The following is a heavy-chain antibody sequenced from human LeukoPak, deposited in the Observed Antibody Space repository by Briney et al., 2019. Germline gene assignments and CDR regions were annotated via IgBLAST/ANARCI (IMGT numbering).Heavy chain of an antibody. D-gene: IGHD3-16*02. V-gene: IGHV1-2*02. CDR1: GYTFTGYY. CDR2: INPNSGGT. Sequence: GASVKVSCKASGYTFTGYYMHWVRQAPGQGLEWMGWINPNSGGTNYAQKFQGRVTMTRDTSISTAYMELSRLRSDDTAVYYCARFIDDYVWGSYRPTPIYYFDYWGQGTLVTVSS. CDR3: ARFIDDYVWGSYRPTPIYYFDY. J-gene: IGHJ4*02.